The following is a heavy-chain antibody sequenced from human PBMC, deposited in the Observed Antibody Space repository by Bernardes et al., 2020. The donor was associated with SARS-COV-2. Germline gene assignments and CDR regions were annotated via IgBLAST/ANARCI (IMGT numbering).Heavy chain of an antibody. Sequence: GGSLRLSCAASGFTFDDYAMHWVRQAPGKGLEWVSGISWNSGSIGYADSVKGRFTISRDNSKNTLYLQMNSLRAEDTAVYYCAKVRSGWSYSYYYYGMDVWGQGTTVTVSS. V-gene: IGHV3-9*01. CDR2: ISWNSGSI. J-gene: IGHJ6*02. CDR3: AKVRSGWSYSYYYYGMDV. D-gene: IGHD6-19*01. CDR1: GFTFDDYA.